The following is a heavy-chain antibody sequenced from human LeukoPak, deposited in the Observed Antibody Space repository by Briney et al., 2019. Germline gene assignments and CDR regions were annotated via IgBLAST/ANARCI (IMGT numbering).Heavy chain of an antibody. CDR3: AKDPEGSGSLGAFDI. CDR1: GFTFDDYA. D-gene: IGHD3-10*01. J-gene: IGHJ3*02. Sequence: GRSLRLSCAASGFTFDDYAMHWVRQAPGTGLEWVSGISWNSGSIGYADSVKGRFTISRDNAKNSLYLQMNSLRAEDTALYYCAKDPEGSGSLGAFDIWGQGTMVTVSS. V-gene: IGHV3-9*01. CDR2: ISWNSGSI.